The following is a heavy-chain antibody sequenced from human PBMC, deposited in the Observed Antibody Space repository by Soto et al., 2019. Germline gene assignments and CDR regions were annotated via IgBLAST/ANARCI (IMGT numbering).Heavy chain of an antibody. V-gene: IGHV4-31*03. Sequence: QVQLQESGPGLVKPSQTLSLTCTVSGGSISSGGYYWSWIRQHPGKGLEWIGYIYYSGSTYYNPSIKRRLTLSVDTSKNQFCLELSPVTAADTAGYYCAKDRLAYSSGCRWELWGRGTLVTAS. D-gene: IGHD3-22*01. CDR2: IYYSGST. J-gene: IGHJ2*01. CDR1: GGSISSGGYY. CDR3: AKDRLAYSSGCRWEL.